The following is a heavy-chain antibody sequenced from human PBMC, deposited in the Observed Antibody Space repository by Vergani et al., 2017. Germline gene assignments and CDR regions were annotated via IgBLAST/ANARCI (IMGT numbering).Heavy chain of an antibody. J-gene: IGHJ4*02. D-gene: IGHD3-10*01. V-gene: IGHV3-9*01. CDR3: AKGSEWFGELFTDFDY. CDR2: ISWNSGSI. Sequence: EVQLVESGGGLVQPGRSLRLSCAASGFTFDDYAMHWVRQAPGKGLEWVSGISWNSGSIGYADSVKGRFTISRDNDKNSLYLQMNSRRAEDTALYYCAKGSEWFGELFTDFDYWGQGTLVTVSS. CDR1: GFTFDDYA.